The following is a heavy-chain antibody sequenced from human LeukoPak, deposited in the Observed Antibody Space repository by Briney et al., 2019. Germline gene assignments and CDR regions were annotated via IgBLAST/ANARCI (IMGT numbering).Heavy chain of an antibody. CDR3: AKAGSIRFDY. Sequence: TGGSLRLSCAASGFTFSSYWMHWVRQAPGKGLVWVSRINSDGSSTSYADSVKGRFTISRDNSKSTLHLQMNSLRAEDTAIYYCAKAGSIRFDYWGQGTLVTVSS. CDR1: GFTFSSYW. D-gene: IGHD1-26*01. CDR2: INSDGSST. V-gene: IGHV3-74*01. J-gene: IGHJ4*02.